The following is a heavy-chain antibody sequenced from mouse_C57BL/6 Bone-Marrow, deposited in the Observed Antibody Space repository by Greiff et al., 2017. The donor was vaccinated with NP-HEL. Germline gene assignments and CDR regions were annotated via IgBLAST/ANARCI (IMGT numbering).Heavy chain of an antibody. J-gene: IGHJ2*01. CDR1: GFTFSDYG. V-gene: IGHV5-17*01. D-gene: IGHD1-1*01. CDR2: ISSGSSTI. CDR3: ARKYYYGSSPYFDY. Sequence: EVHLVESGGGLVKPGGSLKLSCAASGFTFSDYGMHWVRQAPEKGLEWVAYISSGSSTIYYADTVKGRFTISRDNAKNTLFLQMTSLRSEDTAMYYCARKYYYGSSPYFDYWGQGTTLTVSS.